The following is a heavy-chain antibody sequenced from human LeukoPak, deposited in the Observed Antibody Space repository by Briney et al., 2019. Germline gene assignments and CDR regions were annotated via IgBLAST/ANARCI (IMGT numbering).Heavy chain of an antibody. V-gene: IGHV4-59*01. CDR2: IYYSGST. CDR1: GGSISSYY. Sequence: PSETLSLTCTVSGGSISSYYWSWIRQPPGKGLEWIGYIYYSGSTNYNPSLKSRVTISVDTSKNQFSLKLSSVTAADTAVYYCARGAQRGLFDYWGQGTLVTVSS. CDR3: ARGAQRGLFDY. J-gene: IGHJ4*02. D-gene: IGHD6-25*01.